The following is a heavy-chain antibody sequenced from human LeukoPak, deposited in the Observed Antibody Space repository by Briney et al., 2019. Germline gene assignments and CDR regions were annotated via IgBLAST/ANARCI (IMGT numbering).Heavy chain of an antibody. CDR2: INPNSGGT. D-gene: IGHD6-13*01. CDR1: GYTFTGYY. J-gene: IGHJ3*02. V-gene: IGHV1-2*04. CDR3: ARCATSEQQCAFDI. Sequence: GASVKVSCKASGYTFTGYYMHWVRQAPGQGLEWMGWINPNSGGTNYAQKFQGWVTMTRDTSISTAYMELSRLRSDDTAVYYCARCATSEQQCAFDIWGQGTMVTVSS.